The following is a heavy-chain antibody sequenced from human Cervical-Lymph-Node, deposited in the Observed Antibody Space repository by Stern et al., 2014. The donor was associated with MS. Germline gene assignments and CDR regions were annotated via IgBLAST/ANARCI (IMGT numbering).Heavy chain of an antibody. V-gene: IGHV3-33*01. CDR1: GFTFSDYG. CDR2: VYYDGSNK. J-gene: IGHJ4*02. Sequence: DQLVESGGGVVQPGRSLRLSCAASGFTFSDYGMHWVRQAPGKGLEWVAVVYYDGSNKYYADSVKGRFTISRDNSKNTLSLQMNSLRAEDTAVYYCATERYWGQGTLVTVSS. CDR3: ATERY.